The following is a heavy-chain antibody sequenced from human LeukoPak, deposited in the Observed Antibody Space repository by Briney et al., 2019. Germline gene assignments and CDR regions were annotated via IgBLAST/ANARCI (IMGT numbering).Heavy chain of an antibody. Sequence: GGSLRLSCAASGFTFSSYAMSWVRQAPGKGLEWVSAISGSGGSTYYADSVKGRFTISRDNPKNTLYLQMNSLRAEDTAVYYCAKRSVRCSSTSCYSANFDYWGQGTLVTVSS. CDR1: GFTFSSYA. D-gene: IGHD2-2*02. CDR2: ISGSGGST. J-gene: IGHJ4*02. V-gene: IGHV3-23*01. CDR3: AKRSVRCSSTSCYSANFDY.